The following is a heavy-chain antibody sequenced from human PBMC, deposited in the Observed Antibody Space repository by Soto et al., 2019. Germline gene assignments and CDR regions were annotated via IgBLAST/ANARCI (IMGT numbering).Heavy chain of an antibody. Sequence: GGSLRLSCESSGFTFSTYNMEWVRTAPGKGLERVSYMSNTGRTIFYADTVSGNFTISRDNAKNALFLQMNSLRDEDTAVYYCARDGNRGYDMDVWGQGTTVNVS. J-gene: IGHJ6*02. CDR3: ARDGNRGYDMDV. V-gene: IGHV3-48*02. CDR1: GFTFSTYN. CDR2: MSNTGRTI.